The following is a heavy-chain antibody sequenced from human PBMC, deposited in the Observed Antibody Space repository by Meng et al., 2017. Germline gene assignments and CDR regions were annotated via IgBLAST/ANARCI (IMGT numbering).Heavy chain of an antibody. V-gene: IGHV3-53*01. Sequence: GESLKISCAASGLTVSSNYMSWVRQAPGKGLEWVSAIYSGGSTYYADSVKGRFTISRDNSKNTLYLQMNNLTAEDTAVYYCARDGSVGATSGDYWGQGTLVTVSS. CDR2: IYSGGST. CDR1: GLTVSSNY. CDR3: ARDGSVGATSGDY. D-gene: IGHD1-26*01. J-gene: IGHJ4*02.